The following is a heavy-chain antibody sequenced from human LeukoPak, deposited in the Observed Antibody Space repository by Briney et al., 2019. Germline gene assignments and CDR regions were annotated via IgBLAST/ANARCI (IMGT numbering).Heavy chain of an antibody. CDR1: GGSISTYY. V-gene: IGHV4-59*08. Sequence: PSETLSLTCTVFGGSISTYYWSWVRQPPGKGLEWIGYIYYSGSTSYNPSLKSRVTISLDTSKNQFSLKLSSVTAADTAVYYCARTTMVYNWYFDLWGRGTLVTVSS. CDR2: IYYSGST. J-gene: IGHJ2*01. D-gene: IGHD5-18*01. CDR3: ARTTMVYNWYFDL.